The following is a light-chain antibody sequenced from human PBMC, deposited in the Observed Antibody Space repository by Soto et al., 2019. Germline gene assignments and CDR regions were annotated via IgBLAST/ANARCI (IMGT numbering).Light chain of an antibody. CDR3: SSYTSSSAVV. Sequence: QSALTKHASGSGSPGQSITISCTGTSSDVGGYKFVSWYQQHPGKAPKLMIYGVSNRPSGVSDRFSGSKSGNTASLTISGLQAEDEADYYCSSYTSSSAVVFGGGTKLTVL. J-gene: IGLJ3*02. CDR1: SSDVGGYKF. V-gene: IGLV2-14*01. CDR2: GVS.